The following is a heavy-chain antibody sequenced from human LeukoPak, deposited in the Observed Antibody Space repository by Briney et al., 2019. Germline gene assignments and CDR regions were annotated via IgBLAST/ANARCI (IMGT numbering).Heavy chain of an antibody. CDR3: ASPRTGL. J-gene: IGHJ2*01. CDR2: MYHTGGT. V-gene: IGHV4-4*07. CDR1: GGSISTYY. Sequence: PSETLSLTCIVSGGSISTYYWSWIRQPAGKTLEWIGRMYHTGGTNYNPSLRSRVSMSIDTSKNQFSPRLSSVTAADTAVYYCASPRTGLWGRGTLVTVSS.